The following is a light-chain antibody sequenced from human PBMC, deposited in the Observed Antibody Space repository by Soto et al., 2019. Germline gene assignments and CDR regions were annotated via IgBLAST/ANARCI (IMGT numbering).Light chain of an antibody. CDR1: QSISSY. CDR3: QQSYSTPWT. J-gene: IGKJ1*01. V-gene: IGKV1-39*01. CDR2: AAS. Sequence: DIQMTQSPSSLSASVGDRVTTTCRASQSISSYLNWYQQKPGKAPKLLIYAASSLQSGVPSRFSGSGSGTDFTLTISSLRPEDFATYYCQQSYSTPWTVGQGTKV.